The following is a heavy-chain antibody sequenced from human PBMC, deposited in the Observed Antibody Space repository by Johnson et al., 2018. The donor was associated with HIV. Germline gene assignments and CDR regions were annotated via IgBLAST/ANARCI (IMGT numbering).Heavy chain of an antibody. J-gene: IGHJ3*02. V-gene: IGHV3-9*01. CDR2: ISGNSGSI. CDR1: GFTFDDYA. D-gene: IGHD2-15*01. Sequence: VQLVESGGGLVQPGRSLRLSCAASGFTFDDYAMHWVRQAPGKGLEWVSGISGNSGSIGYADSVKGRFTISRDNAKNSLYLQMNSLRAEDTALYYCVVVVVAATAFDIWGQGTMVTVSS. CDR3: VVVVVAATAFDI.